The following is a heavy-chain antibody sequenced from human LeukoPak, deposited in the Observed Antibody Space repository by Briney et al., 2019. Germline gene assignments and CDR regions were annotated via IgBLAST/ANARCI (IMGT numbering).Heavy chain of an antibody. CDR3: AREDPIGGDGGCRTGFDY. V-gene: IGHV3-30*02. CDR1: GFNFNNYD. J-gene: IGHJ4*02. Sequence: GGSLRLSCVASGFNFNNYDLHWVRQAPGKGLEWVAFIKFHEHETYYADSVEGRFTFSRDNSRNTLYLQMNSLRSEDTAVYYCAREDPIGGDGGCRTGFDYWGQGTLVAAAS. CDR2: IKFHEHET. D-gene: IGHD1-1*01.